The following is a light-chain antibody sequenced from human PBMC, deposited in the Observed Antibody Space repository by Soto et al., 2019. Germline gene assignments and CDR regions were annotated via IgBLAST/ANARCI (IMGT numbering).Light chain of an antibody. J-gene: IGLJ1*01. CDR1: SGNSGRNY. V-gene: IGLV1-47*02. CDR3: AAWADSTRGYV. Sequence: SVLSQPPGASGTPGQRVTSCCAGRSGNSGRNYIYLCQQLRGTAPKLLIYGNTQRPSAVPDRFSGSKSGTSVSLAISGLRSADEADSYCAAWADSTRGYVFGTGPKLTV. CDR2: GNT.